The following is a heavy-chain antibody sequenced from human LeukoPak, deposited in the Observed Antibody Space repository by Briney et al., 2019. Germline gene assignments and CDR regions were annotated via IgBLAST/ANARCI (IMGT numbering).Heavy chain of an antibody. CDR1: GFTFSSHG. CDR2: IWYDGSNK. J-gene: IGHJ2*01. D-gene: IGHD6-13*01. CDR3: ARDSSSWYREWYFDL. V-gene: IGHV3-33*01. Sequence: GGSLRLSCAASGFTFSSHGMHWVRQAPGKGLEWVAVIWYDGSNKYYADSVKGRFTISRDNSKNTLYLQMNSLRAEDTAVYYCARDSSSWYREWYFDLWGRGTLVTVSS.